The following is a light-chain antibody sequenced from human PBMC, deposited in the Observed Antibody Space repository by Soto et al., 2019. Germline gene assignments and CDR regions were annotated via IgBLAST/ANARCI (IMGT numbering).Light chain of an antibody. CDR2: EDEGN. J-gene: IGLJ1*01. CDR3: FSFTTTSTHV. Sequence: QSALTQPASVSGSLGRSITISCTGTSSDVGSYEFVSWYQQLPGKGPKLVIYEDEGNKWPSEISNRFSGSKSGNTAYLTISGLQVEDEAEYFCFSFTTTSTHVFGTGTKLTVL. V-gene: IGLV2-14*02. CDR1: SSDVGSYEF.